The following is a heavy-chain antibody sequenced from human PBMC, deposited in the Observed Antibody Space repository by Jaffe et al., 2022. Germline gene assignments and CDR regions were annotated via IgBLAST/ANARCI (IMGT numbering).Heavy chain of an antibody. CDR2: ISAYNGNT. CDR1: GYTFTSYG. CDR3: ARELELGITMVQGVQYYFDY. Sequence: QVQLVQSGAEVKKPGASVKVSCKASGYTFTSYGISWVRQAPGQGLEWMGWISAYNGNTNYAQKLQGRVTMTTDTSTSTAYMELRSLRSDDTAVYYCARELELGITMVQGVQYYFDYWGQGTLVTVSS. V-gene: IGHV1-18*01. J-gene: IGHJ4*02. D-gene: IGHD3-10*01.